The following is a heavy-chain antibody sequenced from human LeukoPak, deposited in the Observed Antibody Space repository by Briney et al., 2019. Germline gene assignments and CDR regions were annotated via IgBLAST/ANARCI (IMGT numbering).Heavy chain of an antibody. D-gene: IGHD3-9*01. CDR1: GYTFVAYY. J-gene: IGHJ4*02. CDR3: ARGPYFDWLLYDY. CDR2: INPSSGGT. Sequence: ASVKVSCKASGYTFVAYYMHWVRQAPGQGLEWMGWINPSSGGTNYAQKFQGRVTMTRDTSISTAYMELSRLGSDDTAVYYCARGPYFDWLLYDYWGQGTLVTVSS. V-gene: IGHV1-2*02.